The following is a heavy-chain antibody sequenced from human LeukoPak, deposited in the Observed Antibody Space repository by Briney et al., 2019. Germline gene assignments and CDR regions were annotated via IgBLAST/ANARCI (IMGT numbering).Heavy chain of an antibody. D-gene: IGHD5-18*01. CDR2: ISGDGRDI. V-gene: IGHV3-23*01. CDR3: AKASRFGYSYGPREYFYYMDV. J-gene: IGHJ6*03. CDR1: GFTFSNAW. Sequence: GGSLRLSCAASGFTFSNAWMSWVRQAPGKGLEWVSAISGDGRDIFYADAVKGRFTISRDNSKNTLYLQMNTLRAEDTAVYYCAKASRFGYSYGPREYFYYMDVWGKGTTVTISS.